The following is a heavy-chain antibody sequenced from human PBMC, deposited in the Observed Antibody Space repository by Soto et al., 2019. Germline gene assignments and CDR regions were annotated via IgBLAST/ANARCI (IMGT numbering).Heavy chain of an antibody. Sequence: GESLKISCKGSGYSFTSYWIGWVRQMPGKGLEWMGIIYPGDSDTRYSPSFQGQVTISADKSISTAYLQWSSLKASDTAMYYCARSISNPTSYYYYYGMDVWGQGTTVTVSS. CDR3: ARSISNPTSYYYYYGMDV. V-gene: IGHV5-51*01. D-gene: IGHD4-4*01. CDR1: GYSFTSYW. CDR2: IYPGDSDT. J-gene: IGHJ6*02.